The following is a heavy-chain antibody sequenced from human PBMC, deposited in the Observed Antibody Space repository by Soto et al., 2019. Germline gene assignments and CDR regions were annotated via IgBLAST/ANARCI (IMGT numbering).Heavy chain of an antibody. CDR2: ISWDGSST. Sequence: GGSLRLSCAASGFIFDDYAMHWVRQAPGKGLEWVSLISWDGSSTYYADSVKGRFTISRDNSKNSLYLQMNSLRVEDTALYYCTKDHSTPLNYYYGMDVWGQGTTVTVSS. D-gene: IGHD6-13*01. J-gene: IGHJ6*02. V-gene: IGHV3-43D*04. CDR3: TKDHSTPLNYYYGMDV. CDR1: GFIFDDYA.